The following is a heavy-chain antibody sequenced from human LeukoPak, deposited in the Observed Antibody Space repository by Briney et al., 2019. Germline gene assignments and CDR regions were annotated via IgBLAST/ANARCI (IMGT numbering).Heavy chain of an antibody. CDR3: ANPESSGYLLRFDY. CDR2: ISGSGGST. CDR1: GFTFSSYG. D-gene: IGHD3-22*01. V-gene: IGHV3-23*01. Sequence: QPGGSLRLSCAASGFTFSSYGMSWVRQAPGKGLEWVSAISGSGGSTYYADSVKGRFTISRDNSKNTLYLQMNSLRAEDTAVYYCANPESSGYLLRFDYWGQGTLVTVSS. J-gene: IGHJ4*02.